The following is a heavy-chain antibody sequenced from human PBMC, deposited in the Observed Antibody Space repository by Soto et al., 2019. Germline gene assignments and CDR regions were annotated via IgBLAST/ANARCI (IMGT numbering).Heavy chain of an antibody. D-gene: IGHD6-13*01. J-gene: IGHJ5*02. CDR2: IYPGDSDT. Sequence: GESLKISCKGSGYSFTSYWIGWVRQMPGKGLEWMGIIYPGDSDTRYSPSFRGQVTISADKSISTAYLQWSSLKASDTAMYYCARLGGVAAAVRPYTWFAPWGQGTLVTVSS. CDR1: GYSFTSYW. V-gene: IGHV5-51*01. CDR3: ARLGGVAAAVRPYTWFAP.